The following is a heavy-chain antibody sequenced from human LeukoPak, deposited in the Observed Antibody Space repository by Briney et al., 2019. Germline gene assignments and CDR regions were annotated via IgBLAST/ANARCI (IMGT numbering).Heavy chain of an antibody. V-gene: IGHV3-23*01. J-gene: IGHJ6*03. CDR2: ISRSGDST. Sequence: GGSLRLSCAASGYTFNNYTMTWVRQASGKGREWVSHISRSGDSTYYADSVKGRFTISRDNSKNTLYLQMNRLRAEDTAVYYCERDQDGGYVGHYYYYMDVWGKGTTVTI. CDR1: GYTFNNYT. CDR3: ERDQDGGYVGHYYYYMDV. D-gene: IGHD5-12*01.